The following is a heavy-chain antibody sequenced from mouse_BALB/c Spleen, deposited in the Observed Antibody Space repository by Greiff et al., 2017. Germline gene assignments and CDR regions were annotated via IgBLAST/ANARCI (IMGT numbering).Heavy chain of an antibody. D-gene: IGHD1-1*01. CDR3: VRRGYYGYYYAMDY. CDR2: IRSKSNNYAT. CDR1: GFTFNTYA. V-gene: IGHV10-1*02. J-gene: IGHJ4*01. Sequence: EVQLVESGGGLVQPKGSLKLSCAASGFTFNTYAMNWVRQAPGKGLEWVARIRSKSNNYATYYADSVKDRFTISRDDSQSMLYLQMNNLKTEDTAMYYCVRRGYYGYYYAMDYWGQGTSVTVSS.